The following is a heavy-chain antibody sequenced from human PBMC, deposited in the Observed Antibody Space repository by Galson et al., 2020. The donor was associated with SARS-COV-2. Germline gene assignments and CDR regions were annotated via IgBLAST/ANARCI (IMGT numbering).Heavy chain of an antibody. CDR3: ARTLDYDILTGWGWFDP. J-gene: IGHJ5*02. Sequence: SETLSLTCTVSGGSISSGSYYWSWIRQPAGKGLEWIGRIYTSGSTNYNPSLKSRVTISVDTSKNQFSLKLSSVTAADTAVYYCARTLDYDILTGWGWFDPWGQGTLVTVSS. D-gene: IGHD3-9*01. CDR2: IYTSGST. CDR1: GGSISSGSYY. V-gene: IGHV4-61*02.